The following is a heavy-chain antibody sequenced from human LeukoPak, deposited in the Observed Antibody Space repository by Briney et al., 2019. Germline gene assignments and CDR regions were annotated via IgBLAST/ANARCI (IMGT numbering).Heavy chain of an antibody. Sequence: HSQTLSLTCAISGDSVSSKSVWNWIRQSPSRGLEWLGRIYYRSKWSNNYAVSVKSRITINPDTSKNQFSLQLSSVTAEDTALYYCARGDQNFDYWGQGTLVTVSS. V-gene: IGHV6-1*01. J-gene: IGHJ4*02. CDR2: IYYRSKWSN. D-gene: IGHD5-24*01. CDR1: GDSVSSKSV. CDR3: ARGDQNFDY.